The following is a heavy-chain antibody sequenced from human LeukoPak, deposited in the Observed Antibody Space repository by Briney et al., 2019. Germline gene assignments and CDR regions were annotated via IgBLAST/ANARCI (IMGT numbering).Heavy chain of an antibody. CDR2: ISWNSGRI. J-gene: IGHJ3*02. V-gene: IGHV3-9*01. CDR3: AKGEYYYDRGGAFDI. D-gene: IGHD3-22*01. Sequence: PGGSLRLSCAASGFTFDDHAMHWVRQTPGKGLEWVANISWNSGRIGYADSVKGRFTISRDNAKNSLYLQMNSLRAEDTALYYCAKGEYYYDRGGAFDIWGQGTMVTVSS. CDR1: GFTFDDHA.